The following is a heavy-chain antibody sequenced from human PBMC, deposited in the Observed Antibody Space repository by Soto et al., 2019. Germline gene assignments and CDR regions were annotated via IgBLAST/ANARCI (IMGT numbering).Heavy chain of an antibody. CDR2: IDWDDDK. CDR3: ARTAGYYRGRQFDF. Sequence: GSGLTLVRTTVALTLTCSFSGFSLSTTGMRVSWIRQPPGQALEWLARIDWDDDKFYSTSLKTRLTISKDTSRNQVVLTLTNMDPVDTGTYYCARTAGYYRGRQFDFWGQGILVTVSS. J-gene: IGHJ4*02. D-gene: IGHD2-15*01. V-gene: IGHV2-70*04. CDR1: GFSLSTTGMR.